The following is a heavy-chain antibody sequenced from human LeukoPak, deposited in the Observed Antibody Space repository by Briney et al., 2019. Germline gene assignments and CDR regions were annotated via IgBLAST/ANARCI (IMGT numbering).Heavy chain of an antibody. CDR3: ASDSGSFGGF. CDR2: IKQDGSEK. V-gene: IGHV3-7*01. J-gene: IGHJ4*02. D-gene: IGHD1-26*01. CDR1: GLTFSSYW. Sequence: GGSLRLSCAASGLTFSSYWMSWVRQAPGKGLEWVANIKQDGSEKYYVDSVKGRFTISRDNAKNSLYLQMNSLRAEDTAVYYCASDSGSFGGFWGQGTLVTVSS.